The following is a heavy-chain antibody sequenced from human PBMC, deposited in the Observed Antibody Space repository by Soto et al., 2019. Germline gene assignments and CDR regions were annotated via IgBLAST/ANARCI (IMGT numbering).Heavy chain of an antibody. CDR1: GFTFSSYS. Sequence: GGSLRLSCAASGFTFSSYSMNWVRQAPGKGLEWVSSISSSSSYIYYADSVKGRFTISRDNAKNSLYLQMNSLRAEDTAVYYCARRGGDGYKFDYCGQGPLVTVSS. V-gene: IGHV3-21*01. CDR2: ISSSSSYI. D-gene: IGHD3-16*01. CDR3: ARRGGDGYKFDY. J-gene: IGHJ4*02.